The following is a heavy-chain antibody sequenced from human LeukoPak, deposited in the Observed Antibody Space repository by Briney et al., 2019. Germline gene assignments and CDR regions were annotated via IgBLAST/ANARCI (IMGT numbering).Heavy chain of an antibody. CDR3: ARDHYSSSSQTDAGIDY. CDR1: GYTFTSYY. D-gene: IGHD6-6*01. CDR2: INPSGGST. V-gene: IGHV1-46*01. J-gene: IGHJ4*02. Sequence: GASVKVSCKASGYTFTSYYMHWVRQAPGQGLEWMGIINPSGGSTSYAQKFQGRVTMTRDMSTSTVYMELSSLRSEDTAVYYCARDHYSSSSQTDAGIDYWGQGTPVTVSS.